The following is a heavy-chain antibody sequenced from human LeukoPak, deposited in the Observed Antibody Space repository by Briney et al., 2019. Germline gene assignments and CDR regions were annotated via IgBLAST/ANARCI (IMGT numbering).Heavy chain of an antibody. Sequence: GGSLRLSCAASGFTFGDYAMHWVRQAPGKGLEWVAGISWDSGSEYYADSVEGRFTISRDNSKDSLYLQMNSLRADDTAVYYCAKGSSYSFGYWYFDLWGRGTLVTVCS. CDR2: ISWDSGSE. V-gene: IGHV3-9*01. J-gene: IGHJ2*01. D-gene: IGHD5-18*01. CDR3: AKGSSYSFGYWYFDL. CDR1: GFTFGDYA.